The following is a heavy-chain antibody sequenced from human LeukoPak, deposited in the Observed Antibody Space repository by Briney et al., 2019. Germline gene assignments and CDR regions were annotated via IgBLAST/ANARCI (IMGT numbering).Heavy chain of an antibody. Sequence: ASVKVSCKASGYTFTSYGISWVRQAPGQGLEWMGWISAYNGNTNYAQKLQGRVTMTTDTSTSTAYMELRSLRSDDTAVYYCATPRDDYYDSSGSPAAFDIWGQGTMVTVSS. CDR2: ISAYNGNT. CDR3: ATPRDDYYDSSGSPAAFDI. CDR1: GYTFTSYG. D-gene: IGHD3-22*01. J-gene: IGHJ3*02. V-gene: IGHV1-18*01.